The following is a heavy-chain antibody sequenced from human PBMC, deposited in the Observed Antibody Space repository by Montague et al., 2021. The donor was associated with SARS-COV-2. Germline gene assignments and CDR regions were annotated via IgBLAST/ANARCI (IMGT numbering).Heavy chain of an antibody. Sequence: SLRLSCAASGFTFNTNAMSWVRQAPGKGLEWVSMIVGSGGATFYADSVKGRFTISRDNSKNTVYLQMNSLRAEDTAVYYCAKNKGPGSHVASCFGSWGQGAQVTVSS. D-gene: IGHD3-16*01. CDR1: GFTFNTNA. J-gene: IGHJ4*02. V-gene: IGHV3-23*01. CDR3: AKNKGPGSHVASCFGS. CDR2: IVGSGGAT.